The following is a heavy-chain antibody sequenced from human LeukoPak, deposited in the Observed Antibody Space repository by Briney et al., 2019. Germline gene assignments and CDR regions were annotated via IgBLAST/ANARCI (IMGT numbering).Heavy chain of an antibody. J-gene: IGHJ3*02. CDR2: IYSGGNT. CDR1: GFTVSRNY. V-gene: IGHV3-53*01. CDR3: ARATSSPVRPFDI. Sequence: GGSLRLSCAASGFTVSRNYMTWVRQAPGKGLEWVSVIYSGGNTYYAESVKGRFTVSRDNSNNTLFLQMNSLRAEDTAIYYCARATSSPVRPFDIWGQGTMVTVSS. D-gene: IGHD3-10*01.